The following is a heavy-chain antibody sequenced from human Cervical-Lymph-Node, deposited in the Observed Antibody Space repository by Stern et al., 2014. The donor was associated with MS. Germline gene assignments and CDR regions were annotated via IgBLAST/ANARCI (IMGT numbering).Heavy chain of an antibody. J-gene: IGHJ5*02. CDR1: GFTFSSYG. Sequence: VQLLESGGGVVQPGRSLRLSCAASGFTFSSYGMHWVRQAPGKGLEWVAVIWYDGSNKYYADSVKGRFTISRDNSKNTLYLQMNSLRAEDTAVYYCARDNLPGGWFDPWGQGTLVTVSS. V-gene: IGHV3-33*01. D-gene: IGHD3-16*01. CDR2: IWYDGSNK. CDR3: ARDNLPGGWFDP.